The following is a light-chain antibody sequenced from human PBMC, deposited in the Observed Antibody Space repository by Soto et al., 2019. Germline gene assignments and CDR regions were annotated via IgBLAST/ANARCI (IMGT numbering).Light chain of an antibody. V-gene: IGKV3-11*01. CDR1: QSVGSS. CDR3: QQRSNWPLT. J-gene: IGKJ5*01. Sequence: EIVLTQSPATLSLSPGERATLSCRASQSVGSSLAWYQQRPGQAPRLLIYDAFIRATGIPARFSGSESGTVFTLTISSLEPEDFAVYYCQQRSNWPLTFGQGTRLEIK. CDR2: DAF.